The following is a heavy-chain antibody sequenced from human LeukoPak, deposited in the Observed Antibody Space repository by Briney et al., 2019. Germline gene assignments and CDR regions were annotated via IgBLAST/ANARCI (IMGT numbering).Heavy chain of an antibody. CDR2: INPNSGGT. J-gene: IGHJ5*02. Sequence: ASVKVSCKASGYTFTGYYMHWVRQAPGQGLEWMGWINPNSGGTNYAQKFQGRVTMTRDTSISTAYMELSSLRSEDTAVYYCARSRSPRDYSSSPDNWFDPWGQGTLVTVSS. CDR1: GYTFTGYY. V-gene: IGHV1-2*02. D-gene: IGHD6-6*01. CDR3: ARSRSPRDYSSSPDNWFDP.